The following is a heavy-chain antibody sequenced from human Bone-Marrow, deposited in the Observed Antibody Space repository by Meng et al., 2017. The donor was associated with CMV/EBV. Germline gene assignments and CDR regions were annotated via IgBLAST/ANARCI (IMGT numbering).Heavy chain of an antibody. Sequence: SETLSLTCTVSGGSVSSGNYYWSWIRQPPGKGLEWIGYIYYSGSTNYNPSLKSRVTISVDTSKNQFSLKLSSVTAADTAVYYCARGASPGPGIAAAGTRSWGQGTLVTVSS. CDR3: ARGASPGPGIAAAGTRS. CDR2: IYYSGST. V-gene: IGHV4-61*01. D-gene: IGHD6-13*01. CDR1: GGSVSSGNYY. J-gene: IGHJ4*02.